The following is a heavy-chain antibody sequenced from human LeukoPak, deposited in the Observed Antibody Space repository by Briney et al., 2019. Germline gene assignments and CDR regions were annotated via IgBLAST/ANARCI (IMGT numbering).Heavy chain of an antibody. CDR3: AREDYGGNSLGY. D-gene: IGHD4-23*01. Sequence: GASVKVSCKASGYTFTSYYMHWVRQAPGQGLEWMGIINPSGGSTSYAQKSQGRVTMTRDTSTSTVYMELSSLRSEDTAVYYCAREDYGGNSLGYWGQGTLVTVSS. CDR2: INPSGGST. CDR1: GYTFTSYY. J-gene: IGHJ4*02. V-gene: IGHV1-46*01.